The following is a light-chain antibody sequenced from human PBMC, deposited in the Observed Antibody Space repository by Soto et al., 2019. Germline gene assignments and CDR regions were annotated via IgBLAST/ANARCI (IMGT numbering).Light chain of an antibody. J-gene: IGKJ3*01. CDR2: KAS. CDR3: QQYDSYPRA. CDR1: QSIRRW. Sequence: DIQMTQSPPTLSASVGDRVTITCRASQSIRRWLAWYQQKPGKAPKLLIYKASNLETGVPSRFSGSASGTEFALTISGLQPDDFATYYCQQYDSYPRAFGPGTKVYIK. V-gene: IGKV1-5*03.